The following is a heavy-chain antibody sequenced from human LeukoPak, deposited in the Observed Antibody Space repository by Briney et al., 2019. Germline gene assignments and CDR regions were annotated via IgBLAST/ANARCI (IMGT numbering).Heavy chain of an antibody. CDR2: IYYSGST. Sequence: SETLFLTCTVSGGSISSGDYYWSWIRQPPGKGLEWIGYIYYSGSTYYNPSLKSRVTISVDTSKNQFSLKLSSVTAADTAVYYCAREADCSSTSCNRWNYMDVWGKGTTVTVSS. J-gene: IGHJ6*03. CDR3: AREADCSSTSCNRWNYMDV. D-gene: IGHD2-2*01. CDR1: GGSISSGDYY. V-gene: IGHV4-30-4*08.